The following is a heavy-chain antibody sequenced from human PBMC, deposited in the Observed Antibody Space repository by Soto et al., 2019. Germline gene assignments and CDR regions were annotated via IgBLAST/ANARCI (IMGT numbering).Heavy chain of an antibody. V-gene: IGHV6-1*01. J-gene: IGHJ6*02. D-gene: IGHD6-13*01. Sequence: PSQTLSLTCAISGDSVSSSSAAWNWIRQSPSRGLEWLGRTYYRSKWYNDYAVSVKSRITINPDTSKNQFSLQLNSVTPEDTAVYYCARGSAAAGGYYYYGMDVWGQGTTVTVSS. CDR2: TYYRSKWYN. CDR1: GDSVSSSSAA. CDR3: ARGSAAAGGYYYYGMDV.